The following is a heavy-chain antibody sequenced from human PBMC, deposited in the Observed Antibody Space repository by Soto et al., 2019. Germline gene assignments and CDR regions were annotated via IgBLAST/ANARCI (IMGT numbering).Heavy chain of an antibody. CDR3: AKVTKRAAAGRYEYYKYGMDV. V-gene: IGHV3-23*01. CDR2: ISGSGGSS. Sequence: GGSLRLSCAAAGFAFSTYAMTWVRQAPGKGLEWVSVISGSGGSSYYAASVKGRFTISRDNFKNTLFLQMNGLRAEDTAVYYCAKVTKRAAAGRYEYYKYGMDVWGQGTTVTVS. CDR1: GFAFSTYA. J-gene: IGHJ6*02. D-gene: IGHD6-13*01.